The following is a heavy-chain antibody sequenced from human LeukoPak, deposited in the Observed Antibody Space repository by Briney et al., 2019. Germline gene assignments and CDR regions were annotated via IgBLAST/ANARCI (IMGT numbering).Heavy chain of an antibody. V-gene: IGHV3-7*01. CDR3: ARNRSSWSY. CDR2: VKQDGSEK. CDR1: GFTFSRYW. J-gene: IGHJ4*02. Sequence: GSLRLSCAASGFTFSRYWMSWVRQAPGRGLEWVANVKQDGSEKYYVDSVKGRFAISRDNAKNSLYLQMNSLRPEDTAVYYCARNRSSWSYWGQGTLVTVSS. D-gene: IGHD6-13*01.